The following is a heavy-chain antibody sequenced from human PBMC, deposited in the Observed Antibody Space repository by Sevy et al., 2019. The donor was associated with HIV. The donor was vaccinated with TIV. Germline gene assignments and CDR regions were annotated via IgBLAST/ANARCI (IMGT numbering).Heavy chain of an antibody. CDR2: IYSDGTT. CDR3: ARGKSGYGYALNH. D-gene: IGHD5-18*01. V-gene: IGHV3-66*01. J-gene: IGHJ5*02. Sequence: GGSLRLSCAASGFTVSSNYMTWVRQVPGKGLEGVSVIYSDGTTYHADSVKDRFTISRDNSKNTLYLQMNSLRAEDTAVYYCARGKSGYGYALNHWGQGTLVTVSS. CDR1: GFTVSSNY.